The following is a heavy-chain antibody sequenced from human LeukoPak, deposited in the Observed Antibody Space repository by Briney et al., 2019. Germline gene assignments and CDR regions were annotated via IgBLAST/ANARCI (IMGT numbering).Heavy chain of an antibody. V-gene: IGHV3-43*01. CDR3: AKDQVPDYYGMDV. CDR1: GFTFDDYT. CDR2: ISWDGGST. D-gene: IGHD2-2*01. Sequence: GGSLRLSCAASGFTFDDYTMHWVRQAPGKGLEWVSLISWDGGSTYYADSVKGRFTISRDNSKNSLCLQMNSLRTEDTALYYCAKDQVPDYYGMDVWGQGTTVTVSS. J-gene: IGHJ6*02.